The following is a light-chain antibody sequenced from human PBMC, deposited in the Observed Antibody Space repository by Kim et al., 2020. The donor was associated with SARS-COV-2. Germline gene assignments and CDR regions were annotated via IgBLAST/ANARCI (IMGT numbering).Light chain of an antibody. Sequence: SYELTQPPSVSVAPGKTARITCGGNNIGIKSVHWYQQKPGQAPVLVIYYDSDRPSGIPERFSGSNSGNTATLTISRVEAGDEADYYCQVWDSSSDHHVFGGGTQLTVL. CDR1: NIGIKS. CDR3: QVWDSSSDHHV. CDR2: YDS. V-gene: IGLV3-21*04. J-gene: IGLJ3*02.